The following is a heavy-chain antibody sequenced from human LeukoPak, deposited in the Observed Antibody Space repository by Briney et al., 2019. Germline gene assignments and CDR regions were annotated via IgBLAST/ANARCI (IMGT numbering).Heavy chain of an antibody. J-gene: IGHJ3*02. D-gene: IGHD3-10*01. CDR3: ARDLLLWFGELSGAFDI. Sequence: GRSLRLSCAASGFTFSNYGMHWVRQAPGKGLEWVAVIWYDGSNKYYADSVEGRFTISRDNSKNTLYLQMNSLRAEDTAVYYCARDLLLWFGELSGAFDIWGQGTMVTVSS. CDR1: GFTFSNYG. CDR2: IWYDGSNK. V-gene: IGHV3-33*01.